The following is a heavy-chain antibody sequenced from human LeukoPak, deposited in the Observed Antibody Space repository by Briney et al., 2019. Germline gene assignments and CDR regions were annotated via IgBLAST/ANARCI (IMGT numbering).Heavy chain of an antibody. J-gene: IGHJ4*02. V-gene: IGHV3-21*01. CDR3: ARWYYFGSGTYIDY. CDR1: GFTFSTYS. D-gene: IGHD3-10*01. CDR2: ISGTSSSYI. Sequence: PGGSLRLSCAASGFTFSTYSMNWVRQAPGKGLEWVSCISGTSSSYIYYADSVKGRFTISRDNAKNSLYLQMNSLRAEDTAVYYCARWYYFGSGTYIDYWGQGTLVTVSS.